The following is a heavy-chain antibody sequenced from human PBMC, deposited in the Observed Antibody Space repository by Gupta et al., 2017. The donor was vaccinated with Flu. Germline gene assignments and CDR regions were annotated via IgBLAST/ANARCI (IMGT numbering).Heavy chain of an antibody. CDR3: AKDIGGSWVGYFDY. V-gene: IGHV3-9*01. CDR2: ISWNSGSI. CDR1: GFTFDDYA. J-gene: IGHJ4*02. D-gene: IGHD1-26*01. Sequence: EVQLVESGGGLVQPGRSLRLSCAASGFTFDDYAMHWVRQAPGKGLEWVSGISWNSGSIGYADSVKGRFTISRDNAKNSLYLQMNSLRAEDTALYYCAKDIGGSWVGYFDYWGQGTLVTVSS.